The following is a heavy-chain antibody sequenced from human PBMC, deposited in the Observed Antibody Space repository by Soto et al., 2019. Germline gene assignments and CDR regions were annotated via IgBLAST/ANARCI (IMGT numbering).Heavy chain of an antibody. Sequence: GGSLRLSCAASGFTFSSYAMHWVRQAPGKGLEYVSAISSNGGSIYYANSVKGRFTISRDNSKNTLYLQMGSLRAEDMAVYYCARVSVGSSDYWGQGTLVTVSS. CDR1: GFTFSSYA. J-gene: IGHJ4*02. D-gene: IGHD6-6*01. CDR3: ARVSVGSSDY. V-gene: IGHV3-64*01. CDR2: ISSNGGSI.